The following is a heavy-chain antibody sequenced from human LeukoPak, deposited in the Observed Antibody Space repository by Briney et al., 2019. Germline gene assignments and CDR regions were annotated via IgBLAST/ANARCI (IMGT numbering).Heavy chain of an antibody. CDR2: ITRDGGST. CDR1: GFTFSSYI. CDR3: VKDRYSSGFSSYFDH. Sequence: GGSLRLSCSASGFTFSSYIMHWVRQAPGKGPEFVSGITRDGGSTYYADSVRDRFTISRDNSKNTLFLQMSSLRTEDTAVYYCVKDRYSSGFSSYFDHWGQGTLVTVSS. J-gene: IGHJ4*02. V-gene: IGHV3-64D*09. D-gene: IGHD6-19*01.